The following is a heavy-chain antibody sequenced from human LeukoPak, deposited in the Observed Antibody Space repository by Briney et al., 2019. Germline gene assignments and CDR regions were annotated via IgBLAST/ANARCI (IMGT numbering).Heavy chain of an antibody. D-gene: IGHD1-20*01. Sequence: PSETLSLTCTVSGGSISSSSYYWGWIRQPPGKGLEWIGTIYYSGSTYYNPSLKSRVTISVDTSKNQFSLKLSSVTAADTAVYYCARTGITGTTMDWLDPWGQGTLVTVSS. CDR2: IYYSGST. V-gene: IGHV4-39*07. CDR1: GGSISSSSYY. J-gene: IGHJ5*02. CDR3: ARTGITGTTMDWLDP.